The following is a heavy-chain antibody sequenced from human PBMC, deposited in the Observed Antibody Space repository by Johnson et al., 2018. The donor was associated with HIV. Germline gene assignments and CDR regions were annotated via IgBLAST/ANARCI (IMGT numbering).Heavy chain of an antibody. Sequence: QVQLVESGGGVVQPGRSLRLSCAASGFTFSNYAVHWVRQAPGKGLEWVALISYDGGIKHYADSVKGRFTISRDNAKNSLYLQMNSLRADDMAVYYCAREETTAPAAFDIWGQGTMVTVSS. D-gene: IGHD4-17*01. CDR2: ISYDGGIK. J-gene: IGHJ3*02. CDR3: AREETTAPAAFDI. V-gene: IGHV3-30-3*01. CDR1: GFTFSNYA.